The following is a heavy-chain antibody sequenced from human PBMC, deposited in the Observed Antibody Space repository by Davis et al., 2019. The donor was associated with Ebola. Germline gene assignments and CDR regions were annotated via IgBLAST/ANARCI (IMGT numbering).Heavy chain of an antibody. J-gene: IGHJ4*02. D-gene: IGHD3-3*01. CDR1: GFTFSRYG. CDR2: IFFDGSET. V-gene: IGHV3-33*08. Sequence: GGSLRLSCEASGFTFSRYGMHWARQVPGKGPEWLTYIFFDGSETFYADSVKGRFTISRDNSKNTLYLQMNSLRAEDTAVYYCARAPSYDFWSGYYNAPDYWGQGTLVTVAS. CDR3: ARAPSYDFWSGYYNAPDY.